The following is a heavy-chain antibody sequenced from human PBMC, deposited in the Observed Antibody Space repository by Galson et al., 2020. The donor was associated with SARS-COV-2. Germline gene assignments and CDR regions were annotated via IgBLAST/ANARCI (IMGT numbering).Heavy chain of an antibody. D-gene: IGHD3-3*01. CDR1: GYTFTSYD. V-gene: IGHV1-8*01. J-gene: IGHJ3*02. Sequence: ASVQVSCKASGYTFTSYDINWVRQATGQGLEWMGWMNPNSGNTDYEQKFQGRVTMTRNTSISTAYMELSSLRSEDTAVYYCARGRNDDFWRGYSRSTEFDICDQGTMVTVSS. CDR3: ARGRNDDFWRGYSRSTEFDI. CDR2: MNPNSGNT.